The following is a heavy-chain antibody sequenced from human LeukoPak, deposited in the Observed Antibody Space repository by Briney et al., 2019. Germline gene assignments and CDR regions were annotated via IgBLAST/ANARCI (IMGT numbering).Heavy chain of an antibody. CDR1: GGSISSYY. CDR2: IYYSGST. Sequence: SETLSLTCTVSGGSISSYYWSWLRQPPGKRLEWIGYIYYSGSTNYNPSLKSRVTISVDTSKNQFSLKLSSVTAADTAVYYCARVAGGSYDYWGQGTLVTVSS. CDR3: ARVAGGSYDY. J-gene: IGHJ4*02. V-gene: IGHV4-59*01. D-gene: IGHD1-26*01.